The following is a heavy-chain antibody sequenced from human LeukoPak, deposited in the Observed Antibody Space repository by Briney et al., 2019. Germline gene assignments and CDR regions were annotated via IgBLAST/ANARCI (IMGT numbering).Heavy chain of an antibody. Sequence: SETLSLTCTVSGGSISSGASDWGWIRQHPKRGLEWVGYINHSGSTYYNPSLGSRVTMSVDTSKNQFSLKLSSVTAADTAVYYCARGFRLAHGISFDYWGQGTLVTVSS. CDR2: INHSGST. CDR3: ARGFRLAHGISFDY. CDR1: GGSISSGASD. V-gene: IGHV4-31*03. J-gene: IGHJ4*02. D-gene: IGHD6-19*01.